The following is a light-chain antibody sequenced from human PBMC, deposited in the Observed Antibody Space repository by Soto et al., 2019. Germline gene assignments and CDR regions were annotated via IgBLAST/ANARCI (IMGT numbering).Light chain of an antibody. CDR2: DAS. CDR1: QSFSRF. J-gene: IGKJ1*01. CDR3: QQYNSYSRT. Sequence: DIQMTQSPSTLSASVGDTVTITCRATQSFSRFLAWFQQKPGRAPNLLIFDASTLQSGVPSRFSGSESGTEFTLTISSLQPDDFATYYCQQYNSYSRTFGQGTKV. V-gene: IGKV1-5*01.